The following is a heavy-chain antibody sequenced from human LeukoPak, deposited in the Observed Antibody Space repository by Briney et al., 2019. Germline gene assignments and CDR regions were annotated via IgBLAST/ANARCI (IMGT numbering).Heavy chain of an antibody. CDR1: GGSISSYY. Sequence: SETLSLTCTVSGGSISSYYWSWIRQPPGKGLEWIGYIYYSGSTSYNPPLKSRVTMSVDTSKNQFSLKLSSVTAADTAVYYCARIFSVGYYFDYWGQGTLVTVSS. D-gene: IGHD3-3*01. CDR2: IYYSGST. CDR3: ARIFSVGYYFDY. V-gene: IGHV4-59*12. J-gene: IGHJ4*02.